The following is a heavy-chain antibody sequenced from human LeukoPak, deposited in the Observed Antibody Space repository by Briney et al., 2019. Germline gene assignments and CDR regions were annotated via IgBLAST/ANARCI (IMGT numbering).Heavy chain of an antibody. D-gene: IGHD2-15*01. CDR2: ISGSGGST. CDR3: AKPPMLICSGYTCCFDY. Sequence: PGGSLRLSCAASGFTFSFYAMSWARQAPGKGLEWVSAISGSGGSTYYADSVKGRFTISRDNSKNTLYLQMNSLRADDTAIYYCAKPPMLICSGYTCCFDYWGQGTLVTVSS. J-gene: IGHJ4*02. V-gene: IGHV3-23*01. CDR1: GFTFSFYA.